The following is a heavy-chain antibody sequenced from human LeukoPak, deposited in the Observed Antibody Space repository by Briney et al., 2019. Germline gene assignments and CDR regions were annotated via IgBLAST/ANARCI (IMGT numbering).Heavy chain of an antibody. CDR3: ARDAGIAVAVDY. Sequence: GGSLRLSCAASGFTFSNYGMHWVRQAPGKGLEWVAVISYDGSNKYYADSVKGRFTISRDNSKNTLYLQMNSLRAEDTAVYYCARDAGIAVAVDYWGQGTLVTVSS. D-gene: IGHD6-19*01. CDR2: ISYDGSNK. J-gene: IGHJ4*02. V-gene: IGHV3-30*19. CDR1: GFTFSNYG.